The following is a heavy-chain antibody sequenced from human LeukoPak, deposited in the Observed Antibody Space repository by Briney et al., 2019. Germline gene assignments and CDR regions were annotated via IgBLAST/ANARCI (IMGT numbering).Heavy chain of an antibody. Sequence: GASVKVSCKASGYTFTGYYMHWVRQAPGQGLEWMGWINPNSGGTNYAQKFQGRVTMTRDTSISTAYMELRSLRSDDTAVYYCARVRGTGIAVDWGQGTLATVSS. CDR1: GYTFTGYY. CDR3: ARVRGTGIAVD. D-gene: IGHD6-19*01. V-gene: IGHV1-2*02. CDR2: INPNSGGT. J-gene: IGHJ4*02.